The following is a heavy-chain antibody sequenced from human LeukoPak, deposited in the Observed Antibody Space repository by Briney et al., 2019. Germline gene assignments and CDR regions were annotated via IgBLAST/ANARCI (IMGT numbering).Heavy chain of an antibody. J-gene: IGHJ4*02. CDR2: INSDGGWT. Sequence: GGSLRLSCAASGSYWMHWVRQAPGKGLVWVSHINSDGGWTSYADSVKGRFTISKDNAKNTVYLQMNNLRAEDTAVYYCVSFYETYWGRGPLVPVSS. V-gene: IGHV3-74*01. CDR3: VSFYETY. D-gene: IGHD2/OR15-2a*01. CDR1: GSYW.